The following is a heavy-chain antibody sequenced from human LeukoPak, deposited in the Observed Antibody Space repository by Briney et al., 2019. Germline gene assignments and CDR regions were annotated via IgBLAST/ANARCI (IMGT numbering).Heavy chain of an antibody. J-gene: IGHJ4*02. CDR1: GYRFTTYW. D-gene: IGHD2-15*01. Sequence: GGSLKISCKGFGYRFTTYWVGWVRQLPGKGLEWMGIICPGDSDTRYSPSFQGQVTISADKSISTAYLQWSSLKASDTAMYYCARNPYHCSGGTCFVDYWGQGTLVTVSS. CDR3: ARNPYHCSGGTCFVDY. V-gene: IGHV5-51*01. CDR2: ICPGDSDT.